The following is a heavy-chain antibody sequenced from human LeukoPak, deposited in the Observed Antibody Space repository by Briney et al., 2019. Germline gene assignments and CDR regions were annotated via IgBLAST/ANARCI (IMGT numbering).Heavy chain of an antibody. CDR1: GFTFSSYW. J-gene: IGHJ6*02. Sequence: GGSLRFSCAASGFTFSSYWMSWVRQAPGKGLEWVANIKQDGSEKYYVDSVKGRFTISRDNAKNSLYLQMNSLRAEDTAVYYCASLPYYYYYGMDVWGQGTTVTVSS. V-gene: IGHV3-7*01. CDR2: IKQDGSEK. CDR3: ASLPYYYYYGMDV.